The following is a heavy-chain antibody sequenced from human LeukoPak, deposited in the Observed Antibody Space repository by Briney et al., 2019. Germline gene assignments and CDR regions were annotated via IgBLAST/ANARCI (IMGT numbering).Heavy chain of an antibody. J-gene: IGHJ4*02. Sequence: SETLSLTCTISGGSVSDYYWSWIRQPPGKGLEWIGYIYYSGSTNYNPSLKSRVTISVDTSKNQSSLKLSSVTAADTAVYYCAGFASAGTFDYWGQGTLVTVSS. V-gene: IGHV4-59*02. CDR2: IYYSGST. CDR3: AGFASAGTFDY. D-gene: IGHD6-19*01. CDR1: GGSVSDYY.